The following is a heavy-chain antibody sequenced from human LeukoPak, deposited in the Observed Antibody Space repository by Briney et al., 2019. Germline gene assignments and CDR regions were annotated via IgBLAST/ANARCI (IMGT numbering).Heavy chain of an antibody. Sequence: GGSLRLSCAASGFTFTSYAMSWVRQAPGKGLEWVSAISGSGGSTYYADSAKGRFTISRDNSKNTLYLQMNSLIAEDTAVYYCAKPRPSYSSSWYDHWGQGTLVTVSS. V-gene: IGHV3-23*01. J-gene: IGHJ5*02. CDR1: GFTFTSYA. D-gene: IGHD6-13*01. CDR3: AKPRPSYSSSWYDH. CDR2: ISGSGGST.